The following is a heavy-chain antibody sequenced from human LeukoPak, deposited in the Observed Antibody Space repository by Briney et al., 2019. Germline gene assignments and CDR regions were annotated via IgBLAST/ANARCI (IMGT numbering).Heavy chain of an antibody. CDR3: ARAVAGAHYYYYYMDV. V-gene: IGHV1-2*02. J-gene: IGHJ6*03. D-gene: IGHD6-19*01. CDR1: GYTFTGYY. CDR2: INPNSGGT. Sequence: ASVKVSCKASGYTFTGYYMHWVRQAPGQGLEWMGWINPNSGGTNYAQKFQGRVTMTRDTSISTAYMELSRLRSDDTAVYYCARAVAGAHYYYYYMDVWGKGTTVTVSS.